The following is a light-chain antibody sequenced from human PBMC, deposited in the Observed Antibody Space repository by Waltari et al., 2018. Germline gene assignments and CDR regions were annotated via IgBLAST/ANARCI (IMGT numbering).Light chain of an antibody. CDR1: SSDVGAYNL. CDR3: SSLPRTSSLI. J-gene: IGLJ2*01. V-gene: IGLV2-23*02. Sequence: SALTQPPSVSASPGQATTISCTGTSSDVGAYNLVSWYKQQPGKAPTLINYAVTKRTSGISTLFSASKSGNTASLTISRLGSEDEFDFYFSSLPRTSSLIFGGRTSQTVL. CDR2: AVT.